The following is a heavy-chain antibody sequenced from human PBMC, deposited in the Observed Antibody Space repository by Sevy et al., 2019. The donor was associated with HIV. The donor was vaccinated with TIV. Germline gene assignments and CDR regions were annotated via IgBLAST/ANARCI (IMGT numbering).Heavy chain of an antibody. J-gene: IGHJ5*02. D-gene: IGHD3-10*01. V-gene: IGHV3-13*01. CDR2: IGTAGDT. CDR3: ARGAYGSGSDYNWFDP. Sequence: GGSLRLSCAASGFTFSSYDMHWVRQATGKGLEWVSAIGTAGDTYYAGSVKGRFTISRENAKNSLYLQMNSLRAGDTAVYYCARGAYGSGSDYNWFDPRGQGTLVTVSS. CDR1: GFTFSSYD.